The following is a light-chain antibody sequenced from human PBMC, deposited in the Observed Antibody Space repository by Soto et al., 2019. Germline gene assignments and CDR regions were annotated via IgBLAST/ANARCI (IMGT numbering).Light chain of an antibody. J-gene: IGKJ3*01. CDR3: QQRSNWPPGFT. Sequence: IVLTQSPATLSLSPGARATLSCRASQTISSYLAWYQQKPGQAPRLLIYDISNRATGIPARFSGSGSGTDFTLTSTSQQPEDFAVYYCQQRSNWPPGFTFGPGTKVDIK. CDR2: DIS. V-gene: IGKV3-11*01. CDR1: QTISSY.